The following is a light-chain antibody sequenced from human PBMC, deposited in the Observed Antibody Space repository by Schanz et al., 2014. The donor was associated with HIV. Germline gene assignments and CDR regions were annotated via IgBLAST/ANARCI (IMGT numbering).Light chain of an antibody. CDR1: QSVSSN. Sequence: EIVMTQSPATLSLSPGERATVSCRASQSVSSNLAWYQQKLGQPPRLLIYDTSNRAPGIPARFSGRGSGTDFTLTISRLEPEDFAVYYCQHRHSWPPLFTFGPGTKVNVK. CDR2: DTS. V-gene: IGKV3-11*01. J-gene: IGKJ3*01. CDR3: QHRHSWPPLFT.